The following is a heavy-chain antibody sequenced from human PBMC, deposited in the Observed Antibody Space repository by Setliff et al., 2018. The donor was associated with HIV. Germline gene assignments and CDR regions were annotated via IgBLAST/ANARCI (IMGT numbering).Heavy chain of an antibody. V-gene: IGHV4-31*03. J-gene: IGHJ4*02. D-gene: IGHD6-6*01. CDR2: IYYSGST. Sequence: PSETLSLTCSVSGASINSGSYYWTWIRQHPGKGLEWIGYIYYSGSTYYNPSLKSRLAMSLDTSSNQFSLKLRSVTAADTAVYYCAREIQASLDYWGQGILVTISS. CDR3: AREIQASLDY. CDR1: GASINSGSYY.